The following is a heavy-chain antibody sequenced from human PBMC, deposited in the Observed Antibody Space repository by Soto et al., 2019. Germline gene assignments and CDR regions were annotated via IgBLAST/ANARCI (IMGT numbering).Heavy chain of an antibody. CDR3: AKNQGVELVPLATVDWFDP. J-gene: IGHJ5*02. Sequence: GGSLRLSCAASGFIFENFVMSWVRQSPGKGLEWISSISGSGFKKYYADSVKGRFTISRDNSKSTVYLELNNLSAEDTAVYHCAKNQGVELVPLATVDWFDPWGQGSVVTVSS. CDR2: ISGSGFKK. V-gene: IGHV3-23*01. CDR1: GFIFENFV. D-gene: IGHD1-26*01.